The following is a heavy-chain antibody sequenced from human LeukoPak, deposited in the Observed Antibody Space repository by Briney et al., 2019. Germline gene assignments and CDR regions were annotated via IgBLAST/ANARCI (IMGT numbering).Heavy chain of an antibody. CDR2: ISSSSTTI. CDR1: GFTFSTYN. V-gene: IGHV3-48*02. Sequence: GGSLRLSCAASGFTFSTYNMNWVRQAPGQGLEWVSYISSSSTTIYYADSVKGRFTISRDNSKNTLYLQMNSLRDEDTAVYYCAKDPGAHYYGSGSYRRGSYFDYWGQGTLVTVSS. CDR3: AKDPGAHYYGSGSYRRGSYFDY. D-gene: IGHD3-10*01. J-gene: IGHJ4*02.